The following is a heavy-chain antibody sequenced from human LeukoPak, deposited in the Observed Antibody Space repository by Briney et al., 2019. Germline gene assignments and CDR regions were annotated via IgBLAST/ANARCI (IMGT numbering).Heavy chain of an antibody. CDR3: TRRGAASDAFDI. V-gene: IGHV3-74*01. CDR2: IKSDGST. J-gene: IGHJ3*02. D-gene: IGHD3-16*01. CDR1: GFTFSSYW. Sequence: GGSLRLSCAASGFTFSSYWMHWVRQTPGKGLVWVSRIKSDGSTVYADSVKGRFTISRDNAKNTLYLQMNSLRAEDTAVYYCTRRGAASDAFDIWGQGTMVTVSS.